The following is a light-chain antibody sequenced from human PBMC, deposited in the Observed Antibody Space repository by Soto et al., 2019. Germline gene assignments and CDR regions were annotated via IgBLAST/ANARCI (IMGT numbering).Light chain of an antibody. V-gene: IGKV1-39*01. CDR1: QSISSY. CDR3: QQSYSTPRT. J-gene: IGKJ2*01. CDR2: AAS. Sequence: DIQMTQSPSSLSASVGDRVTITCRASQSISSYLNWYQQKPGKAPKLLIYAASSLQSGVPSRFSGSASETDFTLTISSLQPEDFATYYCQQSYSTPRTFGQGTKLEIK.